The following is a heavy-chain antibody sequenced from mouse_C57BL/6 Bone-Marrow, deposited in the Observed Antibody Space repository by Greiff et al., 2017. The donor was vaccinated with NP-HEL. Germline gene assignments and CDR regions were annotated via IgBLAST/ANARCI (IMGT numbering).Heavy chain of an antibody. Sequence: EVKLMESEGGLVQPGSSMKLSCTASGFTFSDYYMAWVRQVPEKGLEWVANINYDGSSTYYLDSLKSRFIISRDNAKNILYLQMSSLKSEETATYYWARDRKGWPWYFDVWGTGTTVTVSS. J-gene: IGHJ1*03. CDR1: GFTFSDYY. CDR3: ARDRKGWPWYFDV. D-gene: IGHD2-3*01. V-gene: IGHV5-16*01. CDR2: INYDGSST.